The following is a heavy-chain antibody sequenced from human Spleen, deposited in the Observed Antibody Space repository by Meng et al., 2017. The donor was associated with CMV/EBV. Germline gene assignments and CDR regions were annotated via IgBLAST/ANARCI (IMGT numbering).Heavy chain of an antibody. CDR3: ARDPNEDGGVTLDN. CDR2: INQDGSQS. D-gene: IGHD5-24*01. J-gene: IGHJ4*02. Sequence: GESLKISCVASGFSLSNYWMTWVRQAPGKALEWVANINQDGSQSYYVDSVRGRFTITRDNGGNSLYLQMNSLGGDDTAVYYCARDPNEDGGVTLDNWGQGILVTVSS. V-gene: IGHV3-7*01. CDR1: GFSLSNYW.